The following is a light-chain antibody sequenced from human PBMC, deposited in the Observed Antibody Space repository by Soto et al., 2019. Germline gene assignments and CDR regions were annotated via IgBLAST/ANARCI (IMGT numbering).Light chain of an antibody. CDR1: QSVSSSY. CDR2: GAS. J-gene: IGKJ1*01. V-gene: IGKV3-20*01. CDR3: QQYGTSPQRM. Sequence: EIVLTQSPGTLSLSPGERATLSCRASQSVSSSYLAWYQQKPGQAPRLLIYGASSRATGIPDRFSGSGSGTDFTLTISRLEPEDFAVYYCQQYGTSPQRMFRQGTKV.